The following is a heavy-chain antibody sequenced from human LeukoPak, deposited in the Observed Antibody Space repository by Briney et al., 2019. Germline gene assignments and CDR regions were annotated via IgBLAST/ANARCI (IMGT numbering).Heavy chain of an antibody. J-gene: IGHJ4*02. V-gene: IGHV3-23*01. CDR2: ISGGSGST. CDR3: AKHRFESGGYHSTD. Sequence: GGSLRLSCAASGFTFSSDAMSWVRQAPGKGLAWVSTISGGSGSTYCADSVKGRFTISRDNSKNTLYLQMNSLRDEDTAVYYCAKHRFESGGYHSTDWGQGTLVTVSS. CDR1: GFTFSSDA. D-gene: IGHD3-22*01.